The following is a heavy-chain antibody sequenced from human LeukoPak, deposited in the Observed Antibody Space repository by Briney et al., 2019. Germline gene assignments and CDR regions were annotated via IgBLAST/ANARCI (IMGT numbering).Heavy chain of an antibody. CDR1: GFPLSIYW. D-gene: IGHD6-19*01. V-gene: IGHV3-74*01. J-gene: IGHJ3*02. CDR3: AREVAVAAFDI. CDR2: INSDGSST. Sequence: GGPLTLLCAACGFPLSIYWMHCARQAPGKGLVWVSRINSDGSSTSYADSVKGRFTISRDNAKNTLYLQMNSLRAEDTAVYYCAREVAVAAFDIWGQGTMVTVSS.